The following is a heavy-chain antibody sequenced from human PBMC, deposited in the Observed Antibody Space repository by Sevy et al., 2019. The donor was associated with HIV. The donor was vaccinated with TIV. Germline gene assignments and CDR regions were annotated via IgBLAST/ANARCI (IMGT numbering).Heavy chain of an antibody. D-gene: IGHD3-22*01. V-gene: IGHV3-48*02. CDR1: GFRLNTYA. J-gene: IGHJ4*02. CDR2: ISRSSSTI. CDR3: ARERKMYDSSGYYFHFDY. Sequence: GGSLRLSCSASGFRLNTYAMHWVRQAPGKGLEWVSYISRSSSTIYYADSVKGRFTISRDNAKNSLYLQMNSLRDEDTAVYYCARERKMYDSSGYYFHFDYWGQGTLVTVSS.